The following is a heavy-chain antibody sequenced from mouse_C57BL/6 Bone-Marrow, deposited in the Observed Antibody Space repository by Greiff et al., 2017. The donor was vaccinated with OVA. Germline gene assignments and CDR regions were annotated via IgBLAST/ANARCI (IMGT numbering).Heavy chain of an antibody. CDR3: ARHHYDYDRAMDY. Sequence: EVKLMESGGGLVQPGGSLKLSCAASGFTFSDYYMYWVRQTPEMRLEWVAYISNGGGSTYYPDTVKGRFTISRDNAKNTLYLQMSRLKSEDTAMYYCARHHYDYDRAMDYWGQGTSVTVSS. CDR1: GFTFSDYY. CDR2: ISNGGGST. J-gene: IGHJ4*01. V-gene: IGHV5-12*01. D-gene: IGHD2-4*01.